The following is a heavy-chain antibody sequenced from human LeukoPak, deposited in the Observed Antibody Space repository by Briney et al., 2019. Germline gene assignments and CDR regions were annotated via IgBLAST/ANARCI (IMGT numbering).Heavy chain of an antibody. D-gene: IGHD3-22*01. CDR1: GDSISSSIW. Sequence: SETLSLTCAVSGDSISSSIWWSWVRQPPGKGLEWIGEINHSGSTNYNPSLKSRVTIPVDTSKNQFSLKLSSVTAADTAVYYCARGLSYYYDSSGYYVLRGNYYYYMDVWGKGTTVTVSS. CDR2: INHSGST. CDR3: ARGLSYYYDSSGYYVLRGNYYYYMDV. J-gene: IGHJ6*03. V-gene: IGHV4-4*02.